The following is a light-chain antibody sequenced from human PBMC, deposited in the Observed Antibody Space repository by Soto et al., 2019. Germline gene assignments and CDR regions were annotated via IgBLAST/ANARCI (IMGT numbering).Light chain of an antibody. J-gene: IGKJ1*01. V-gene: IGKV3-15*01. CDR1: QSVFSN. Sequence: EIVMTQSPATLSVSPGERATLSCRASQSVFSNLAWYQQKPGQAPRLLIYGASTRATGIPARFSGSGSGTELNPTISSLQSEYFAVYCCQQYNNWPPWTFGQGTKGEMK. CDR2: GAS. CDR3: QQYNNWPPWT.